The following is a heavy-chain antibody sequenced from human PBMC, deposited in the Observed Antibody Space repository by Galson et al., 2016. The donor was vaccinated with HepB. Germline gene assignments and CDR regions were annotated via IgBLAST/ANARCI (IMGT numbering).Heavy chain of an antibody. Sequence: SVKVSCKAFGYSLTTYYMQWVRQAPGQGLEWLATISPSGDTTNYAPTFQGRVSVTRDTSTSTFSLELSSLRSEDTAIYFCARDGNAFNFDFWGQGTLVTVSS. CDR1: GYSLTTYY. D-gene: IGHD1-1*01. V-gene: IGHV1-46*01. CDR3: ARDGNAFNFDF. J-gene: IGHJ4*02. CDR2: ISPSGDTT.